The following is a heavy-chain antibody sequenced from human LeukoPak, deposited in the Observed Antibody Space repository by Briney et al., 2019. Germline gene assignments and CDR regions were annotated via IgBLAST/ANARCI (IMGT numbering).Heavy chain of an antibody. V-gene: IGHV3-7*03. J-gene: IGHJ6*02. CDR1: GFTFSNYW. Sequence: GGSLRLSCAASGFTFSNYWMHWVRQAPGKGLEWVANVKQDGSEIYYVDSVKGRFTISRDNAKNSVYLQMSSLRAEDTAVYYCARAMDVWGQGTTVTVSS. CDR2: VKQDGSEI. CDR3: ARAMDV.